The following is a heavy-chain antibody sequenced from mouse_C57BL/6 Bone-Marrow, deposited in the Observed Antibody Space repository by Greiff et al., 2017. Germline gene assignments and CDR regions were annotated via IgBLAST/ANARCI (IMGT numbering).Heavy chain of an antibody. CDR1: GYSITSDY. Sequence: EVKLMESGPGLARPSQTLSLTCSVTGYSITSDYWNWIRKFPGNKLEYMGYISYSGSTYYNPSLKSRISITRDTSKNQYYLQLNSVTTEDTATYYCARWDYSPLYAMDYWGQGTSVTVSS. J-gene: IGHJ4*01. D-gene: IGHD2-12*01. CDR3: ARWDYSPLYAMDY. CDR2: ISYSGST. V-gene: IGHV3-8*01.